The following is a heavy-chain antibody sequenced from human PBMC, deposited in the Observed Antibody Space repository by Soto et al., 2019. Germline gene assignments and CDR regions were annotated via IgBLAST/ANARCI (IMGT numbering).Heavy chain of an antibody. CDR3: ARFRIGTYYYDSSGRGYAFDI. Sequence: EVQLVETGGGLIQPGGSLRLSCAASGFTVSSNYMSWVRQAPGKGLEWVSVIYSGGSTYYADSVKGRFTISRGNSKNTLYLQMNSLRAEDTAVYYCARFRIGTYYYDSSGRGYAFDIWGQGTMVTVSS. CDR1: GFTVSSNY. V-gene: IGHV3-53*02. CDR2: IYSGGST. J-gene: IGHJ3*02. D-gene: IGHD3-22*01.